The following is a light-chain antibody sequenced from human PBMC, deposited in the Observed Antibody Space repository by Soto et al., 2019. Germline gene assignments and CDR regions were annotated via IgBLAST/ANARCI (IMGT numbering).Light chain of an antibody. V-gene: IGKV3-15*01. CDR3: QQYYDWPLYT. CDR2: GAS. J-gene: IGKJ2*01. Sequence: EIVLTQSPGTLSLSPGDRATLSCRASQSVSSNLAWYQQKPGQALRLLMYGASTRVIGIPVRFSGSGSGTEFTLTISSLQPEDFAVYYCQQYYDWPLYTFGQGTKLEIK. CDR1: QSVSSN.